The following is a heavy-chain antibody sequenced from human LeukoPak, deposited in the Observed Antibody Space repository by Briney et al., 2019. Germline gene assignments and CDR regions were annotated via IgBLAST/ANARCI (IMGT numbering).Heavy chain of an antibody. CDR1: GFTIGNHG. V-gene: IGHV3-30*18. Sequence: PGTSLRLSCAVSGFTIGNHGMHWVRQAAGKGLEWVAMISHDGRAEYYRDSVKGRLSISRDNSNNMLYLQMNSLRVEDTAVYYCAKGLGSGYYPDAFDIWGQGTMVTVSS. D-gene: IGHD3-22*01. J-gene: IGHJ3*02. CDR3: AKGLGSGYYPDAFDI. CDR2: ISHDGRAE.